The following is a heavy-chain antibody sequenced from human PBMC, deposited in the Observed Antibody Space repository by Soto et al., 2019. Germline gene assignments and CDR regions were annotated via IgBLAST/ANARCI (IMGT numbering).Heavy chain of an antibody. J-gene: IGHJ5*02. CDR3: ARNGRLSVTMILKNWFAP. D-gene: IGHD3-22*01. V-gene: IGHV1-69*13. CDR1: GGTFSSYA. Sequence: ASGEVSCKASGGTFSSYAISWVRQAPGQGLEWMGGIIPIFGTANYAQKFQGRVTITADESTSTAYMELSSLRSEDTAVYYCARNGRLSVTMILKNWFAPWGQGTLGTVYS. CDR2: IIPIFGTA.